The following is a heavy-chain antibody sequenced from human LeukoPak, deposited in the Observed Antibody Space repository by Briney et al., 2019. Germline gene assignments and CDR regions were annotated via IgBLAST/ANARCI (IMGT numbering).Heavy chain of an antibody. CDR3: ARTDYYGSGSYDYYGMDV. CDR1: GGTFSSYA. CDR2: IIPIFGIA. V-gene: IGHV1-69*04. Sequence: GASVKVSCKASGGTFSSYAISWVRQAPGQGLEWMGRIIPIFGIANYAQKFQGRVTITADKSTSTAYMELSSLRSEDTAVYYCARTDYYGSGSYDYYGMDVWGQGTTVTVSS. J-gene: IGHJ6*02. D-gene: IGHD3-10*01.